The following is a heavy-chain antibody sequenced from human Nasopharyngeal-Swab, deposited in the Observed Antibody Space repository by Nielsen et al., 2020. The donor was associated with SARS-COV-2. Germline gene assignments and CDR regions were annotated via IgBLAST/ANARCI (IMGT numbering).Heavy chain of an antibody. CDR3: VMYYYGSGSYFDY. J-gene: IGHJ4*02. CDR2: ISYDGSNK. Sequence: LSLTCAASGFTFSSYGMHWVRQAPGKGLEWVAVISYDGSNKYYADSVKGRFTISRDNSKNTLYLQMNSLRAEDTAVYYCVMYYYGSGSYFDYWGQGTLVTVSS. D-gene: IGHD3-10*01. V-gene: IGHV3-30*03. CDR1: GFTFSSYG.